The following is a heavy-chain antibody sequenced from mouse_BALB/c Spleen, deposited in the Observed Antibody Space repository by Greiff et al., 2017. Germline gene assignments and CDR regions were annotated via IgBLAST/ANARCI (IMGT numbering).Heavy chain of an antibody. D-gene: IGHD1-1*01. V-gene: IGHV3-2*02. CDR3: AREENYYGSSPAWFAY. CDR2: RSYSGST. CDR1: GYSITSDYA. J-gene: IGHJ3*01. Sequence: EVKLMESGPGLVKPSQSLSLTCTVTGYSITSDYAWNWIRQFPGNKLEWMGYRSYSGSTSYNPSLKSRISITRDTSKNQFFLQLNSVTTEDTATYYCAREENYYGSSPAWFAYWGQGTLVTVSA.